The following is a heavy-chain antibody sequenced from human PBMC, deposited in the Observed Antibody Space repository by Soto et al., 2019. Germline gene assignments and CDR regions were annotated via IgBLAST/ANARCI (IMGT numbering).Heavy chain of an antibody. CDR3: ARGPSSNQLDY. Sequence: QVQLVQSGAEVKKPGSSVKVSCKASGGTFSSYDISWVRQAPGQGREWMGGIIPIFGTANYAQKFQGRVTMTADKSTSTAYMELSSLRSEDTAVYYCARGPSSNQLDYWGQGTLVTVSS. J-gene: IGHJ4*02. CDR1: GGTFSSYD. V-gene: IGHV1-69*06. D-gene: IGHD6-6*01. CDR2: IIPIFGTA.